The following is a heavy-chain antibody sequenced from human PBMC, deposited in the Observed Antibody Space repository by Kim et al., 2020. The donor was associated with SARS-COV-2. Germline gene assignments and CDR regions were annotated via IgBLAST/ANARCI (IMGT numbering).Heavy chain of an antibody. CDR2: INHSGST. CDR1: GGSFSGYY. CDR3: ARGYCSGGSCWYYYYYMDV. Sequence: SETLSLTCAVYGGSFSGYYWSWIRQPPGKGLEWIGEINHSGSTNYNPSLKSRVTISVDTSKNQFSLKLSSVTAADTAVYYCARGYCSGGSCWYYYYYMDVWGKGTTVTVSS. V-gene: IGHV4-34*01. D-gene: IGHD2-15*01. J-gene: IGHJ6*03.